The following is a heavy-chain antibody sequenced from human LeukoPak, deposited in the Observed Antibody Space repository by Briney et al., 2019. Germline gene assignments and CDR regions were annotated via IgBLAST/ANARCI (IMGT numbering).Heavy chain of an antibody. CDR3: ARAPSEIGGYYPEYFRH. V-gene: IGHV3-74*01. CDR1: GFTFSSYW. Sequence: GGSLRLSCAASGFTFSSYWMHWVRQAPGKGLVWISRIKSDGSTNYADPVKGRFTISRDNAKNTVSLQMNSLRAEDTGVYYCARAPSEIGGYYPEYFRHWGQGTLVTVSS. J-gene: IGHJ1*01. D-gene: IGHD3-22*01. CDR2: IKSDGST.